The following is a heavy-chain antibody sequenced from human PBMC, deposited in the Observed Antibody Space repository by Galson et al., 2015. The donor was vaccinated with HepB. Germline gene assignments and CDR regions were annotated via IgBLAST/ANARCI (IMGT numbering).Heavy chain of an antibody. CDR3: AREGDEDGINY. CDR1: GFTFRGYA. Sequence: SLRLSCAASGFTFRGYAMDWVRRAPGKGLEWVAAISDDGSDKYYADSVKGRFTISRDNSNNRLYLQVHSLRVEDTAVYYCAREGDEDGINYRGQGTLVSVHS. V-gene: IGHV3-30*04. CDR2: ISDDGSDK. D-gene: IGHD1-1*01. J-gene: IGHJ4*02.